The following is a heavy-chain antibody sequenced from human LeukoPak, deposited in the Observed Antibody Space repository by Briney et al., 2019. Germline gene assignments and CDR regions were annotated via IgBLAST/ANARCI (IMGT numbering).Heavy chain of an antibody. CDR2: INPTGGET. Sequence: GGSLRLSCAASGFSFSAYWMTWVRQAPGTGLEWVANINPTGGETYYVDPVKGRFTISRDNAKNTLYLQMNSLRAEDTAVYYCARGRYYGMDVWGQGTTVTVSS. CDR1: GFSFSAYW. J-gene: IGHJ6*02. V-gene: IGHV3-7*04. CDR3: ARGRYYGMDV.